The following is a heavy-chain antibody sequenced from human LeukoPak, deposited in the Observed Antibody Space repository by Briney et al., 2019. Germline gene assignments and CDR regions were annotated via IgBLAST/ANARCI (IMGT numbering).Heavy chain of an antibody. Sequence: ASVKVSCKASGYTFTSYDINWVRQAIGQGLEWMGWMNPNSGNTGYAQKFQGRVTMTRNTSISTAYMELSSLRSEDTAVYYCARVPITYYYSSGSDYYFDYWGQGTLVTVSS. CDR2: MNPNSGNT. CDR3: ARVPITYYYSSGSDYYFDY. J-gene: IGHJ4*02. V-gene: IGHV1-8*01. CDR1: GYTFTSYD. D-gene: IGHD3-10*01.